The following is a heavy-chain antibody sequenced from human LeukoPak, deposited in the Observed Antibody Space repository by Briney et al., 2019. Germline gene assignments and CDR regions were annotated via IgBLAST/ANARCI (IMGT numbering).Heavy chain of an antibody. V-gene: IGHV3-74*01. D-gene: IGHD3-10*01. CDR3: ARDRGPRTGFMVREAYDY. Sequence: GGSLRLSCAASGFTFSTYSMNWVRQAPGKGLVWVSRINTDGSITNYADSVKGRFSISRDNAKNTLYLQMSSLRAEDTAVYYCARDRGPRTGFMVREAYDYWGQGTLVTVSS. J-gene: IGHJ4*02. CDR2: INTDGSIT. CDR1: GFTFSTYS.